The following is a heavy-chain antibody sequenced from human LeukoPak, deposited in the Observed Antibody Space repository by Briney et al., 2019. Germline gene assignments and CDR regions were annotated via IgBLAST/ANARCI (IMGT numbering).Heavy chain of an antibody. J-gene: IGHJ6*03. CDR1: GFTFSSYW. V-gene: IGHV3-7*01. CDR2: IKQDGSEK. Sequence: GGSLRLSCAASGFTFSSYWMSWVRQAPGKRLEWVANIKQDGSEKYYVDSVKGRFTISRDNAKNSLYLQMNSLRAEDTAVYYCARAGDTYYHYMDVWGKGTTVTVSS. D-gene: IGHD3-16*01. CDR3: ARAGDTYYHYMDV.